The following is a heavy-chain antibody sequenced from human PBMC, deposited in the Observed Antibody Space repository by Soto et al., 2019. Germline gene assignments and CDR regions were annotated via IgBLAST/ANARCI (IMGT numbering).Heavy chain of an antibody. CDR3: ARGADYTNSNFDY. D-gene: IGHD4-4*01. Sequence: EVQLVESGGGLVQPGGSLRLSCAVSGFAFSSYSVNWVRQAPGKGLEWISSISSSGDTYYTDSLKGRLAISRDNAKNSLYLQMTSLRVEDTAVYYCARGADYTNSNFDYWGQGTLVTVAS. V-gene: IGHV3-21*01. J-gene: IGHJ4*02. CDR1: GFAFSSYS. CDR2: ISSSGDT.